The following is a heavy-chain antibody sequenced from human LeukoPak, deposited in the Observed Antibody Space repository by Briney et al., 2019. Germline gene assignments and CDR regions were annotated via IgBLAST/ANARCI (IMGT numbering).Heavy chain of an antibody. CDR3: ARMALDGGDSIGFDS. Sequence: ASVKVSCKASGYTFTDYFIHWVRQAPGQGLEWMGWINPNIGDASYAQKFQDRVTMTRDRSINTAYMELSRLTSDDTAVYYCARMALDGGDSIGFDSWGQGTLITVSS. CDR1: GYTFTDYF. J-gene: IGHJ5*01. V-gene: IGHV1-2*02. CDR2: INPNIGDA. D-gene: IGHD2-21*02.